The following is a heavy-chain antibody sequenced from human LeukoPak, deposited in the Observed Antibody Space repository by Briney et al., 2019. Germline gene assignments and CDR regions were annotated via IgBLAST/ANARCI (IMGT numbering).Heavy chain of an antibody. CDR1: GGSFSGYY. Sequence: SETLSLTCAVYGGSFSGYYWSWIRQPPGKGLEWIGEINHSGSTNYNPSLKSRVTISVDTSKNQFSLKLSSVTAADTAVYYCARGGYYDSSGYYDFDYWGQGTLVTVSS. V-gene: IGHV4-34*01. J-gene: IGHJ4*02. CDR3: ARGGYYDSSGYYDFDY. CDR2: INHSGST. D-gene: IGHD3-22*01.